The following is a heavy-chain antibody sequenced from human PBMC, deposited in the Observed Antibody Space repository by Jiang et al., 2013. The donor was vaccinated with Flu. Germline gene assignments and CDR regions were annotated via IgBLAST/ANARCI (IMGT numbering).Heavy chain of an antibody. CDR2: INHSGST. D-gene: IGHD3-22*01. Sequence: LLKPSETLSLTCAVYGGSFRGYYWTWIRQPPEKGLEWIGEINHSGSTNYNPSLKSRVTISVDTSKNQFSLNLSSVTAADTAVYYCARSRVYYDSSGYCPWGQGTLVTVSS. V-gene: IGHV4-34*01. CDR1: GGSFRGYY. CDR3: ARSRVYYDSSGYCP. J-gene: IGHJ5*02.